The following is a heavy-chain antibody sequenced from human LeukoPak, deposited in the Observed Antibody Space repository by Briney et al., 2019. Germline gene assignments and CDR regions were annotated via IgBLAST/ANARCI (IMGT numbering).Heavy chain of an antibody. J-gene: IGHJ6*02. D-gene: IGHD1-26*01. Sequence: ASVKVSCKASGYTFTDYYMHWLRQAPGQGLEWMGWINANSGDTNYAQKFQGWVTMTRDTSISTAYMALSRLRSDDTAVYYCARDRRVGYYYYGMDVWGQGTTVTVSS. CDR1: GYTFTDYY. V-gene: IGHV1-2*04. CDR3: ARDRRVGYYYYGMDV. CDR2: INANSGDT.